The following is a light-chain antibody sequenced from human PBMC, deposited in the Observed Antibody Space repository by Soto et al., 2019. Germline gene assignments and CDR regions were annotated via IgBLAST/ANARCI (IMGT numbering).Light chain of an antibody. V-gene: IGKV4-1*01. CDR2: WAS. CDR3: QQYYGYLTWT. CDR1: QSVLNSYNNKNY. J-gene: IGKJ1*01. Sequence: IVMTQSPDSLAVSLGERATINCKSSQSVLNSYNNKNYLGWFQQKPGQPPKLLIYWASTRQSGVPDRFNGSGSGTDFPLTVSGLQAEDVAVYYCQQYYGYLTWTFGQGTKVEIK.